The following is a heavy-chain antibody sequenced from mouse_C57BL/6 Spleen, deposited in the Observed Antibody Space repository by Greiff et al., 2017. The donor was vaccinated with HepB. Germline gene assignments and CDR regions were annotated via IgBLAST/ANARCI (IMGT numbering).Heavy chain of an antibody. CDR3: ARRDGYYERYYAMDY. J-gene: IGHJ4*01. CDR2: ISSGSSTI. CDR1: GFTFSDYG. Sequence: DVMLVESGGGLVKPGGSLKLSCAASGFTFSDYGMHWVRQAPEKGLEWVAYISSGSSTIYYADTVKGRFTISRDNAKNTLFLQMTSLRSEDTAMYYCARRDGYYERYYAMDYWGQGTSVTVSS. D-gene: IGHD2-3*01. V-gene: IGHV5-17*01.